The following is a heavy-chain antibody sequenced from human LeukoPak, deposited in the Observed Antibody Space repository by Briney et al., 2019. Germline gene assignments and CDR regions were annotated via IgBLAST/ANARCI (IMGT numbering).Heavy chain of an antibody. CDR1: GGSISSYY. Sequence: PSETLSLTCTVSGGSISSYYWSWIRQPPGKGVEWIGYIYYSGSTGSTKYNPSLRSRVTISIDTSKTQFSLKLTSVIAADTAVYYCARERRGPSYFDYWGQGTLVTVSS. CDR3: ARERRGPSYFDY. J-gene: IGHJ4*02. CDR2: IYYSGSTGST. V-gene: IGHV4-59*01.